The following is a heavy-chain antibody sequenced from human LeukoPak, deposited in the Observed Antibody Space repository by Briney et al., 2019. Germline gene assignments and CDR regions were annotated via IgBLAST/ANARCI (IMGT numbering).Heavy chain of an antibody. J-gene: IGHJ6*03. V-gene: IGHV4-59*01. CDR2: IYYSGST. Sequence: SETLSLTCTVSGGSISSYYWSWIRQPPGKGLEWIGYIYYSGSTNYNPSLKSRVTISVDTSKNQFSLKLNSVTAADTAVYYCARVKQQLYYYYYMDVWGKGTTVTVSS. CDR3: ARVKQQLYYYYYMDV. CDR1: GGSISSYY. D-gene: IGHD6-13*01.